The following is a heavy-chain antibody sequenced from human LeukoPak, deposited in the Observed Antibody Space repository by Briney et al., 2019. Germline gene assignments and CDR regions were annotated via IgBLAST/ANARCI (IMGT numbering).Heavy chain of an antibody. CDR3: ARDRRLTMIAILITDAFDI. Sequence: SETRSLTCTVSGGSISGSGYYWAWIRQPPGKGLEWIGGIYYNGRTLYNPSLKSRVTMTVDTSQNQFSLRLTSVAAADTAVYYCARDRRLTMIAILITDAFDIWGQGTMFTVSS. J-gene: IGHJ3*02. CDR2: IYYNGRT. D-gene: IGHD3-22*01. CDR1: GGSISGSGYY. V-gene: IGHV4-39*07.